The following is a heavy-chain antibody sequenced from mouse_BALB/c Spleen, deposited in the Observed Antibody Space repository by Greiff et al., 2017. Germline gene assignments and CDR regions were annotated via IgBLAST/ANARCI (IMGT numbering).Heavy chain of an antibody. CDR2: IWAGGST. CDR3: ARDRGVTTGLYAMDY. Sequence: VQGVESGPGLVAPSQSLSITCTVSGFSLTSYGVHWVRQPPGKGLEWLGVIWAGGSTNYNSALMSRLSISKDNSKSQVFLKMNSLQTDDTAMYYCARDRGVTTGLYAMDYWGQGTSVTVSS. D-gene: IGHD2-2*01. V-gene: IGHV2-9*02. J-gene: IGHJ4*01. CDR1: GFSLTSYG.